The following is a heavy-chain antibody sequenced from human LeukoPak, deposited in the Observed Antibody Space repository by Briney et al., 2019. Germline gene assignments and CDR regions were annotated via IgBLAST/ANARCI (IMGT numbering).Heavy chain of an antibody. CDR1: GGSFSGYY. Sequence: SETLSLTCAVYGGSFSGYYWGWIRQPPGKGLEWIGEINHSGSTNYNPSLKSRVTISVDTSKNQFSLQLNSVTPEDTAVYYCVASSSWYPEWFDPWGQGTLVTVSS. D-gene: IGHD6-13*01. CDR2: INHSGST. J-gene: IGHJ5*02. CDR3: VASSSWYPEWFDP. V-gene: IGHV4-34*01.